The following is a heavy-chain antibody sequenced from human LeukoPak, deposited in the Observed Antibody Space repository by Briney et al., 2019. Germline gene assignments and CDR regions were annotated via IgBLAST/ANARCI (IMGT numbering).Heavy chain of an antibody. CDR2: ISYDGSNK. J-gene: IGHJ6*03. D-gene: IGHD2-8*01. CDR3: ARVSSCTNGVCYNYYYYYSMDG. V-gene: IGHV3-30*01. Sequence: GRSLSLSCAVSGYTLCIYAMQCARDARGKALEGVAVISYDGSNKYYAHSVKGRFTISRDNSKTTLYLQMNSLRAEDTAVYYCARVSSCTNGVCYNYYYYYSMDGWGKGTTVTVSS. CDR1: GYTLCIYA.